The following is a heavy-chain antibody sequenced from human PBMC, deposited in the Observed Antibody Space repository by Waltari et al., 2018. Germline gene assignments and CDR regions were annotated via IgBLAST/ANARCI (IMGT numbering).Heavy chain of an antibody. D-gene: IGHD3-22*01. J-gene: IGHJ5*01. CDR2: INHSGST. CDR3: ARGNYHDSPRLDW. Sequence: QVQLQQWGAGLLKPSETLSLTCAVYGGSFSGYYWSWIRQPPGKGLEWIGEINHSGSTNYNPSLKSRVTISVDTSKNQFSLKLSSVTAADTAVYYCARGNYHDSPRLDWWGHGNLVTVSS. CDR1: GGSFSGYY. V-gene: IGHV4-34*01.